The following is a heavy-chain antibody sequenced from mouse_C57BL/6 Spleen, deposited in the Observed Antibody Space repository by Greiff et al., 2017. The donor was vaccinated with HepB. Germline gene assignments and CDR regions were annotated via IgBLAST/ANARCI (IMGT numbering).Heavy chain of an antibody. CDR3: ARETTVVDYYFDY. CDR2: IYPRSGNT. Sequence: QVQLKESGAELARPGASVKLSCKASGYTFTSYGISWVKQRTGQGLEWIGEIYPRSGNTYYNEKFKGKATLTADKSSSTAYMELRSLTSEDSAVYFCARETTVVDYYFDYWGQGTTLTVSS. D-gene: IGHD1-1*01. CDR1: GYTFTSYG. J-gene: IGHJ2*01. V-gene: IGHV1-81*01.